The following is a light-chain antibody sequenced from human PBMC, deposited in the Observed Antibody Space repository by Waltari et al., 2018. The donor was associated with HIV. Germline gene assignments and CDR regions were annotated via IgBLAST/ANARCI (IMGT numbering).Light chain of an antibody. CDR2: NVH. V-gene: IGLV2-11*01. Sequence: QSALTQPRSVSGSPGQSVTFSCAGIKFGLSDYNSVSWYQQRPGQAPQLILYNVHARPAGVPNRFSGYKSANTASLTISGLQAEDEATYFCCSYAGTYTWVFGGGTNLTV. CDR1: KFGLSDYNS. CDR3: CSYAGTYTWV. J-gene: IGLJ3*02.